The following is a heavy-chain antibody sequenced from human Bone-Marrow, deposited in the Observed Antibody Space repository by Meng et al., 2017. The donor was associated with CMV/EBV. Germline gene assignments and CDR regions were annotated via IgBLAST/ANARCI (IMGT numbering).Heavy chain of an antibody. Sequence: GSLRLSCAVSGGSISSSNWWSWVRQPPGKGLEWIGEIYHSGSTNYNPSLKSRVTISVDKSKNQFSLKLSSVTAADTAVYYCAGDEYSSTWYKYWGQGTLVTVSS. CDR3: AGDEYSSTWYKY. J-gene: IGHJ4*02. CDR2: IYHSGST. CDR1: GGSISSSNW. D-gene: IGHD6-13*01. V-gene: IGHV4-4*02.